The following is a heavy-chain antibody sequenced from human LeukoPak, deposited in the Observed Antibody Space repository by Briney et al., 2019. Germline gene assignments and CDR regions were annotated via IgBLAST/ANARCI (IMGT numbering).Heavy chain of an antibody. CDR3: AKTVGYGSFDFDY. CDR1: GFTFSSYA. J-gene: IGHJ4*02. Sequence: GGSLRLSCAASGFTFSSYAKSWVRQAPGKGLEWVSAISGSGGSTYYADSVKGRFTISRDNSKNTLYLQMNSLIAEDTAVYYCAKTVGYGSFDFDYWGQGTLVTVSS. D-gene: IGHD3-10*01. V-gene: IGHV3-23*01. CDR2: ISGSGGST.